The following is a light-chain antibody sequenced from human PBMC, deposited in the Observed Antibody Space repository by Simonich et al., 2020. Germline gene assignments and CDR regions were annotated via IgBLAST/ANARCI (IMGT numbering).Light chain of an antibody. CDR1: SSDVGSYNL. CDR2: DVS. V-gene: IGLV2-14*02. Sequence: QSALTQPASVSGSPGQSITISCTGTSSDVGSYNLVSWYQQHPGKAPKLMIYDVSKRPSGVSNRFSGSKSGNTASLPISGLQAEDEADYYCSSYTSSSTLVFGGGTKLTVL. CDR3: SSYTSSSTLV. J-gene: IGLJ2*01.